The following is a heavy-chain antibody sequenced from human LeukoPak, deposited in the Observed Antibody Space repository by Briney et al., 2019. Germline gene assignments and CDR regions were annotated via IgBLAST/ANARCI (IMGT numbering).Heavy chain of an antibody. CDR2: ISSSSSNI. CDR3: ARCTTGRTFGSLREIKRSREIDY. J-gene: IGHJ4*02. V-gene: IGHV3-21*01. D-gene: IGHD1-1*01. CDR1: GFTFSSYS. Sequence: PGGSLRLSCAASGFTFSSYSMNWVRQAPGKGLEWISSISSSSSNIYYADSVKGRFTISRDNAKNSLYLQMNSLRVEDTAVYYCARCTTGRTFGSLREIKRSREIDYWGQGTLVTVSS.